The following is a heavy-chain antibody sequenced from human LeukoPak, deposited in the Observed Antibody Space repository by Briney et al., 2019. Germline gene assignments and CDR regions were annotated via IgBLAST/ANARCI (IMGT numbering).Heavy chain of an antibody. V-gene: IGHV3-23*01. CDR2: ISGSGGNT. J-gene: IGHJ4*02. CDR3: AKGGYSYAPSLLDY. Sequence: PGGSLRLSCAPSGFTFSSYAMSWVRHAPGEGLEWVSAISGSGGNTYYADSVKGRFTISRDNSKNTLYLQMNSLRAEDTAVYYCAKGGYSYAPSLLDYWGQGTLVTVSS. CDR1: GFTFSSYA. D-gene: IGHD5-18*01.